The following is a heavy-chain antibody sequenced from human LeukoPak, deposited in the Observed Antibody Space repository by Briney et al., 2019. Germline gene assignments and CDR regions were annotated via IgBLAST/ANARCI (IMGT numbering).Heavy chain of an antibody. Sequence: GGTLRLSCAASGFTFSSYAMSWVRQAPGEGLEWVSAISGSGGSTYYADSVKGRFTISRDNSKNTLYLQMNSLRAEDTAVYYCATSTSSIAARPGDYWGQGTLVTVSS. D-gene: IGHD6-6*01. CDR2: ISGSGGST. J-gene: IGHJ4*02. V-gene: IGHV3-23*01. CDR3: ATSTSSIAARPGDY. CDR1: GFTFSSYA.